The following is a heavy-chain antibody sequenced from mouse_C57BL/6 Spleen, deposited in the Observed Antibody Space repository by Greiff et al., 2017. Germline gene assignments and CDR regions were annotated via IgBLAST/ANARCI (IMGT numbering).Heavy chain of an antibody. D-gene: IGHD1-1*01. CDR3: AREIDYGSSYYARDY. CDR1: GFNIKDYY. CDR2: IDPEDGET. Sequence: EVQLQQSGAELVKPGASVKLSCTASGFNIKDYYMHWVKQRTEQGLEWIGRIDPEDGETKNAPKFQGKATITADTSSNPAYLQLSSLTSEDTAVYYCAREIDYGSSYYARDYWGQGTSVTVSS. V-gene: IGHV14-2*01. J-gene: IGHJ4*01.